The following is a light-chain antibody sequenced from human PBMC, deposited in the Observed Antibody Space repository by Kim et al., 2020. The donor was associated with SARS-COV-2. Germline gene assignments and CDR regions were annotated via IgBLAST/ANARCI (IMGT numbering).Light chain of an antibody. CDR1: QSINNW. J-gene: IGKJ2*01. CDR2: RVS. Sequence: DIQMTQSPSTLSASVGDRVTITCRASQSINNWLAWYQQKPGKAPKPLIYRVSKLESGVPSRFSGSGSGTEFILTISSLQPDDFATYYCQQHNGYFGQGTKLEIK. CDR3: QQHNGY. V-gene: IGKV1-5*03.